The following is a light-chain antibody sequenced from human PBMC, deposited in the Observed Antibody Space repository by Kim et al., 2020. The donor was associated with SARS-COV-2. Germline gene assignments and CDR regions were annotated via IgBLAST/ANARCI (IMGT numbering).Light chain of an antibody. Sequence: ALGQKVRITYPGDGLRSEYVSWYHQKPRKAPVLVIYGKINRPSGIPDRFSGSSSGNTASLTITGAQAEDEADYYCNSRDSSGNHVVFGRGTQLTVL. V-gene: IGLV3-19*01. CDR3: NSRDSSGNHVV. CDR1: GLRSEY. CDR2: GKI. J-gene: IGLJ2*01.